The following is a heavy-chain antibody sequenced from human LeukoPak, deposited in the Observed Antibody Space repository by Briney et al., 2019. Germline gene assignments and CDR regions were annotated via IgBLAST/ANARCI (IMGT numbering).Heavy chain of an antibody. CDR2: IKQDGGQK. Sequence: GGSLRLSCAASGFTFSSYWMSWVRQAPGKGLEWVVNIKQDGGQKYYVDSVKGRFTISRDNAKNSLYLQMNSLRAEDTAMYYCTCPSAAGPNWGQGTLVTVSS. D-gene: IGHD6-13*01. CDR3: TCPSAAGPN. J-gene: IGHJ4*02. CDR1: GFTFSSYW. V-gene: IGHV3-7*03.